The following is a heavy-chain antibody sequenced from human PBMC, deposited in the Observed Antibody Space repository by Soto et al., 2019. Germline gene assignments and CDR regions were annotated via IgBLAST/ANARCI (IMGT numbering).Heavy chain of an antibody. V-gene: IGHV5-51*01. CDR3: ARHRDQGVGAFSSDV. CDR2: IYPGDSDT. D-gene: IGHD1-26*01. J-gene: IGHJ6*02. Sequence: GESLKISCKGSGYSFTSYWIGWVRQMPGKGLEWMGIIYPGDSDTRYSPSFQGQVTISADKSISTAYLQWSSLKASDTAMYYCARHRDQGVGAFSSDVWGQGTTVTVSS. CDR1: GYSFTSYW.